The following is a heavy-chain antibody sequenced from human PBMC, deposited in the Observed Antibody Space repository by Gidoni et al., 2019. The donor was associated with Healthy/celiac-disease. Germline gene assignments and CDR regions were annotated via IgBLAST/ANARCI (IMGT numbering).Heavy chain of an antibody. Sequence: EVQLVESGGGLVKPGGSLRLSCAASGFTFSGYSMNWVRQAPGKGLEWVSSISSSSSYIYYAASVKGRFTISRDNAKNSLYLQMNSLRAEDTAVYYCAVYGDSVDYFDYWGQGTLVTVSS. D-gene: IGHD4-17*01. CDR2: ISSSSSYI. V-gene: IGHV3-21*01. CDR1: GFTFSGYS. J-gene: IGHJ4*02. CDR3: AVYGDSVDYFDY.